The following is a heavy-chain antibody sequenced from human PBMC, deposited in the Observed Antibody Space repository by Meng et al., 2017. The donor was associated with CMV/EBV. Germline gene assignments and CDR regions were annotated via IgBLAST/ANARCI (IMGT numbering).Heavy chain of an antibody. CDR3: ARGGDSWYSDY. V-gene: IGHV1-69*12. J-gene: IGHJ4*02. D-gene: IGHD1-26*01. Sequence: VQLVQCAAEVTTPGSSGKVSCKTSGGTFSTFAISWVRQAPGEGLEWMGGIIPVFETANYAERFQDRVTITADDSTTTAYMELSSLRADDTALYFCARGGDSWYSDYWGQGTLVTVSS. CDR1: GGTFSTFA. CDR2: IIPVFETA.